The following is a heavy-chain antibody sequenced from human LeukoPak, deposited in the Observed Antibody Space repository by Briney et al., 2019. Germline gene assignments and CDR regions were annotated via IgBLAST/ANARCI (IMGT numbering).Heavy chain of an antibody. V-gene: IGHV4-39*01. CDR1: GFTFSSYSMN. CDR3: ARQGSSNWNYYFDY. CDR2: IYYSGGT. D-gene: IGHD6-13*01. J-gene: IGHJ4*02. Sequence: PGGSLRLSCAASGFTFSSYSMNWVRQAPGKGLEWIGSIYYSGGTYYNPSLKSRVTISVDTSKNQFSLRLSSVTAADTAVYYCARQGSSNWNYYFDYWGQGTLVTVSS.